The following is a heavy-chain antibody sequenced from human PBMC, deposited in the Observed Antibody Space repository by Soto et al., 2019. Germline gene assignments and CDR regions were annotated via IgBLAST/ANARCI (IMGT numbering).Heavy chain of an antibody. CDR2: ISAYNGNT. Sequence: ASVKVSCKASGYTFTSYGISWVRQAPGQGLEWMGWISAYNGNTNYAQKLQGRVTMTTDTSTSTAYMELRSLRSEDTAVYYCATDKSWSGSYYWFDPWGQGTLVTVSS. V-gene: IGHV1-18*01. CDR1: GYTFTSYG. D-gene: IGHD1-26*01. CDR3: ATDKSWSGSYYWFDP. J-gene: IGHJ5*02.